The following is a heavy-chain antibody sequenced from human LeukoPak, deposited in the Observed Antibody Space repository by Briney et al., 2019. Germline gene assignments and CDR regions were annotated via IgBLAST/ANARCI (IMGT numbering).Heavy chain of an antibody. J-gene: IGHJ5*02. D-gene: IGHD3-10*01. CDR2: IYNGGIT. CDR1: GDSVSISY. Sequence: SETLSLTCIVSGDSVSISYWSWIRQPPGKGLEWFGYIYNGGITDYNPALRGRVTISVDTSKNQFSLRLRSVTAADTAVYYCARDWGFGELLTWLDPWGQGTLVTVSS. CDR3: ARDWGFGELLTWLDP. V-gene: IGHV4-59*02.